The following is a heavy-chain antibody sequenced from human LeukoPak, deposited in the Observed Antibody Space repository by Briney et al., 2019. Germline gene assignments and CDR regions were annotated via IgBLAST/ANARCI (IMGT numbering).Heavy chain of an antibody. CDR2: IKQDGSEK. Sequence: PGGSLRLSCAASGFTFSSYGMSWVRQAPGKGLEWVANIKQDGSEKYYVDSVKGRFTLSRDNAKNSLYLQMNSLRAEDTAVYYCARSSRPPWGQGTLVTVSS. CDR1: GFTFSSYG. CDR3: ARSSRPP. J-gene: IGHJ5*02. D-gene: IGHD2-2*01. V-gene: IGHV3-7*01.